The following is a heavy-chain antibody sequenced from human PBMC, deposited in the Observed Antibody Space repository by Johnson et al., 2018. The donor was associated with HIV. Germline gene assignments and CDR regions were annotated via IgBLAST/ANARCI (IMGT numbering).Heavy chain of an antibody. V-gene: IGHV3-9*01. CDR2: INWNGGNT. J-gene: IGHJ3*01. CDR3: ARDLIVGASGSDAFDV. CDR1: GFTFDDYA. D-gene: IGHD1-26*01. Sequence: VQLVESGGGVVQPGRSLRLSCAASGFTFDDYAMHWVRQAPGKGLEWVSGINWNGGNTGYADSVKGRFTISRDNAKNSLYLQMNSLRAEDTALYYCARDLIVGASGSDAFDVWGQGTAVTVSS.